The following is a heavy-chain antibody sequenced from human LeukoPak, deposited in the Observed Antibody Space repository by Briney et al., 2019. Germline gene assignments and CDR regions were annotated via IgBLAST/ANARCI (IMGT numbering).Heavy chain of an antibody. Sequence: PGGSLRPSCAASGFTVSSNYMSWVRQAPGKGLEWVSVIYSGGSTYYADSVKGRFTISRDKSKNMVYLQMNSLRAGDTAVYYCARALTSDYWGQGTLVTVSS. J-gene: IGHJ4*02. CDR1: GFTVSSNY. CDR3: ARALTSDY. CDR2: IYSGGST. V-gene: IGHV3-53*01.